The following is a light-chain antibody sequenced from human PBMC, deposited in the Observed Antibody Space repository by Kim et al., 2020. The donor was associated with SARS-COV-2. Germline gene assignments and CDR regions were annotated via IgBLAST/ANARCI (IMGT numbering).Light chain of an antibody. J-gene: IGLJ2*01. V-gene: IGLV1-40*01. CDR3: QSYDSDLHVI. Sequence: GQRVTTSCTGSSSSIGAGYDVHWYQQLPLTAPKLLIFRNGSRPSGVPDRFSVSKSATSASLAITGLRGEDEAEYYCQSYDSDLHVIFGGGTQLTVL. CDR1: SSSIGAGYD. CDR2: RNG.